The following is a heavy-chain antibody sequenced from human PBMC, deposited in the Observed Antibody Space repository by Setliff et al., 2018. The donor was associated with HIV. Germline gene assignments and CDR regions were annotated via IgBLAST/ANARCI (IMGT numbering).Heavy chain of an antibody. CDR1: DDSISSNY. V-gene: IGHV4-59*01. CDR3: ARYSPRGYTLTGPY. CDR2: IYHTGSS. J-gene: IGHJ4*02. D-gene: IGHD6-25*01. Sequence: PSETLSLTCTVSDDSISSNYWSWIRQSAGKGLEWIGNIYHTGSSYYNPSLNDRATISLDTSKNQFSLKLTSVTAADTAVYYCARYSPRGYTLTGPYWGQGTLVTVSS.